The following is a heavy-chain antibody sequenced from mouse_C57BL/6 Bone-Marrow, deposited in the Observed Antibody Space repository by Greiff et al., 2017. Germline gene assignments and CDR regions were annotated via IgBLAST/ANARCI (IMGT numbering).Heavy chain of an antibody. CDR1: GYTFTSYW. CDR2: IDPSDSYT. CDR3: ARSSVLRKDY. J-gene: IGHJ2*01. D-gene: IGHD1-2*01. V-gene: IGHV1-50*01. Sequence: QVQLQQPGAELVKPGASVKLSCKASGYTFTSYWMQWVKQRPGQGLEWIGEIDPSDSYTNYNQKFKGKATLTVDTSSSTAYMQLSSLTSEDSAVYYCARSSVLRKDYWGQGTTLTGSS.